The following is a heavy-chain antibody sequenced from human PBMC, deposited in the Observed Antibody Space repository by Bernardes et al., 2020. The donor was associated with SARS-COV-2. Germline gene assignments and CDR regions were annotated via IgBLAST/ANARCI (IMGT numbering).Heavy chain of an antibody. CDR3: AMTHSSGWAGFFPGDNWLDH. CDR1: GFTVSSSY. Sequence: GGSLRLSCAASGFTVSSSYMSWLRQAPGKGLEWVSIILTSGTTFYADSAKGRFTISRDNSNNTLFLQMNSLRAEDTAVYYCAMTHSSGWAGFFPGDNWLDHWGKGTLVTVSS. V-gene: IGHV3-53*01. CDR2: ILTSGTT. J-gene: IGHJ5*02. D-gene: IGHD6-19*01.